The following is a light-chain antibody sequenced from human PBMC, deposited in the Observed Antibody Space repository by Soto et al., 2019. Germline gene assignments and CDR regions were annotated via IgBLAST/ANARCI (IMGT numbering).Light chain of an antibody. Sequence: QSALTQPASVSGSPGQSITISCTGTSSDVGSYNLVSWYQQHPGKAPKLMIYEGSKRPSGVSNRFSGSKSGNTASLTISGLQAEDEADYYCCSYAGGYVFGTGTKLTVL. CDR1: SSDVGSYNL. CDR2: EGS. CDR3: CSYAGGYV. J-gene: IGLJ1*01. V-gene: IGLV2-23*01.